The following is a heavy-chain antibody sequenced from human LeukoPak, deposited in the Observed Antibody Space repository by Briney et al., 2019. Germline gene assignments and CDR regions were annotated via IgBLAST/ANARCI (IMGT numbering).Heavy chain of an antibody. D-gene: IGHD3-22*01. Sequence: SVKVSCKASGGTFSSYAISWVRQAPGQGLEWMGRIIPILGIANYAQKFQGRVTITADKSTSTAYMEPSSRRSEDTAVYYCARGVRSSTAYDSSGYSLWGQGTLVTVSS. CDR3: ARGVRSSTAYDSSGYSL. CDR1: GGTFSSYA. CDR2: IIPILGIA. V-gene: IGHV1-69*04. J-gene: IGHJ4*02.